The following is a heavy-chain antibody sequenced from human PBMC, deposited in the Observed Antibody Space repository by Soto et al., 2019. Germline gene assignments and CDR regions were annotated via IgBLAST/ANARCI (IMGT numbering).Heavy chain of an antibody. CDR1: GGSIRNVY. Sequence: PETLSLTCTVSGGSIRNVYWSWIRQPPGKGLEWIGFIFHSGNAKYNPSLKSRVTISVDTSKNQFSLSLDSVTAADTAVYFCARAHAPTLPFDYWGQGTLVTVSS. J-gene: IGHJ4*03. CDR2: IFHSGNA. V-gene: IGHV4-59*01. D-gene: IGHD2-2*01. CDR3: ARAHAPTLPFDY.